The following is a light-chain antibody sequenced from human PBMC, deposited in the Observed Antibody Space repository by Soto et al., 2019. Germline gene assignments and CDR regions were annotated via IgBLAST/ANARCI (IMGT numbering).Light chain of an antibody. CDR2: DVS. V-gene: IGKV3-15*01. J-gene: IGKJ1*01. CDR3: QQYGSSPTWT. CDR1: QGVTTN. Sequence: EIVMTQSPATLSVSPGERATLSCRAGQGVTTNFAWYQQKSGQSPRLLIYDVSIRATGVPARFSGTGSETDFTLTISGLQSEDSAVYYCQQYGSSPTWTFGQGTKVDI.